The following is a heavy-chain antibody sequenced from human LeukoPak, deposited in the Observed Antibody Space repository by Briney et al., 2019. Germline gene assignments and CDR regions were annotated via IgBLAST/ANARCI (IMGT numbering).Heavy chain of an antibody. D-gene: IGHD3-9*01. CDR2: INHSGST. CDR1: GGSFSGYY. J-gene: IGHJ4*02. CDR3: ARGSRGFDWFAAY. V-gene: IGHV4-34*01. Sequence: PSETLSLTCAVYGGSFSGYYWSWIRQPPGKGLEWIGEINHSGSTNYNPSLKSRVTISVDTSKNQFSLKLSSVTAADTAVYYCARGSRGFDWFAAYWGQGTLVTVSS.